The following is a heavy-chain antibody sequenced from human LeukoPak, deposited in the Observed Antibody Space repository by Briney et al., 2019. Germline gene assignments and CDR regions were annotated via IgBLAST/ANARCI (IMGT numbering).Heavy chain of an antibody. D-gene: IGHD3-10*01. CDR1: GFTFSSYE. CDR2: ISSSGSTI. J-gene: IGHJ5*02. Sequence: GGSLRLSCAASGFTFSSYEMNWARQAPGKGLEWVSYISSSGSTIYYADSVKGRFTISRDNAKNSLYLQMNSLRVEDTAVYYCSRDFLYYGSGSYNGFDPWGQGTLVTVSS. V-gene: IGHV3-48*03. CDR3: SRDFLYYGSGSYNGFDP.